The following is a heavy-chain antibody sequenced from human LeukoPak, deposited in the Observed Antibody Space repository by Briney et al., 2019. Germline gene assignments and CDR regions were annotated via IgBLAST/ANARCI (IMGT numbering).Heavy chain of an antibody. J-gene: IGHJ6*02. CDR3: ARAKADYGDYVDYYYYYGMDV. D-gene: IGHD4-17*01. Sequence: SVKVSCKASGGTFSSYAISWVRQAPGQGLEWMGGIIPIFGTANYAQKFQGRVTITADESTSTAYMELSSLRSEDTAVYYCARAKADYGDYVDYYYYYGMDVWGQGTTVTVSS. CDR1: GGTFSSYA. CDR2: IIPIFGTA. V-gene: IGHV1-69*13.